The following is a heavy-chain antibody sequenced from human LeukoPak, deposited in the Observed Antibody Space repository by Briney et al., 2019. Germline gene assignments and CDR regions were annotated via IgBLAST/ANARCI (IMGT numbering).Heavy chain of an antibody. CDR2: ISYDGSNK. Sequence: PGGSLRLSCAASGFIFSSYAMHWVRQAPGKGLEWVAVISYDGSNKYYADSVKGRFTISRDNSKNTLYLQMNSLRAEDTAVYYCARVRRIVATIDYFDYWGQGTLVTVSS. CDR1: GFIFSSYA. CDR3: ARVRRIVATIDYFDY. V-gene: IGHV3-30*04. D-gene: IGHD5-12*01. J-gene: IGHJ4*02.